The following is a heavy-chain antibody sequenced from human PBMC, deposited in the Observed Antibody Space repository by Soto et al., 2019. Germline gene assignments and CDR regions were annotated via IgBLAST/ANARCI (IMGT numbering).Heavy chain of an antibody. CDR3: ARDEKLLWFGEGNYYYGMDV. Sequence: QVQLVQSGAEVKKPGASVKVSCKASGYTFTSYGISWVRQAPGQGLEWMGWISAYNGNTNYAQKLQGRVTMTTDTSTSTAYMELRSLRSDDTAVYYCARDEKLLWFGEGNYYYGMDVWGQGTTVTVSS. CDR2: ISAYNGNT. D-gene: IGHD3-10*01. V-gene: IGHV1-18*01. CDR1: GYTFTSYG. J-gene: IGHJ6*02.